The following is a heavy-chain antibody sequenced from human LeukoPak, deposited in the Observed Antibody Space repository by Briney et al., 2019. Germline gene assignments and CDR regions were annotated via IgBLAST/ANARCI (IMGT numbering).Heavy chain of an antibody. CDR2: ISGSGGST. D-gene: IGHD3-9*01. CDR3: AKWGGYDILTGYHNVKGLYFDY. Sequence: PGGSLRLSCAASGFTFSSYGMSWVRQAPGKGLEWVSAISGSGGSTYYADSVKGRFTISRDNSKNTLYLQMNSLRAEDTAVYYCAKWGGYDILTGYHNVKGLYFDYWGQGTLVTVSS. V-gene: IGHV3-23*01. CDR1: GFTFSSYG. J-gene: IGHJ4*02.